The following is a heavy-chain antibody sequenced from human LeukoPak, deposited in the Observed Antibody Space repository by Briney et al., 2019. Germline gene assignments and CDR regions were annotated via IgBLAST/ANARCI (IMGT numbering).Heavy chain of an antibody. CDR1: RYTFTSYD. J-gene: IGHJ5*02. CDR2: INPSGGST. CDR3: ARDLGHQRPINWFDP. D-gene: IGHD6-25*01. Sequence: ASVKVSCKASRYTFTSYDINWVRQATGQGLEWMGIINPSGGSTSYAQKFQGRVTMTRDTSTSTVYMELSSLRSEDTAVYYCARDLGHQRPINWFDPWGQGTLVTVSS. V-gene: IGHV1-46*01.